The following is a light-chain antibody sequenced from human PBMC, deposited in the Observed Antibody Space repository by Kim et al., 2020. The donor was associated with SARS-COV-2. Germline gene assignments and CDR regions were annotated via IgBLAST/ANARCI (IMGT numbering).Light chain of an antibody. V-gene: IGLV2-14*03. Sequence: QSALTQPASVSGSPGQSITISCTGTSRDIGGYNYVSWYQQHPAKAPKLMIYDVSNRPSGVSNRFSGSKSGNTASLTISGLQAEDEANYYCSSFTNNGDVLFGGGTQLTVL. J-gene: IGLJ2*01. CDR1: SRDIGGYNY. CDR3: SSFTNNGDVL. CDR2: DVS.